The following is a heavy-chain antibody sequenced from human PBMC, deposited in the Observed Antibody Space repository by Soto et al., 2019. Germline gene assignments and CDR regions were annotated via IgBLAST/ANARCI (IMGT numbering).Heavy chain of an antibody. V-gene: IGHV3-23*01. D-gene: IGHD3-16*02. Sequence: GWSLRLSCASSVFTFIYYAMSWVRQAPGKGLEWVSGISGGGDSTYYADSVKGRFTISRDNSKNTLYLQMNSLTAEDTAVYYCAKDLLMITFGGVIAHFDCWGQGTLVTVSS. J-gene: IGHJ4*02. CDR2: ISGGGDST. CDR1: VFTFIYYA. CDR3: AKDLLMITFGGVIAHFDC.